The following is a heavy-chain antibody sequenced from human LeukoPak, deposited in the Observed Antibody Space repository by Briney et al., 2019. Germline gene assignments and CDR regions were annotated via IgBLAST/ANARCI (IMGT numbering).Heavy chain of an antibody. CDR2: INPFTGAT. J-gene: IGHJ4*02. CDR1: GYTFTGHY. Sequence: GASVKVSCKASGYTFTGHYLHWVRQAPGQGLEWVGWINPFTGATKTAQTFQGRVTLTRDTSISTASMELSRLSSDDTAVYYCASYFFRSSWVFDLWGPGTLVSVSS. V-gene: IGHV1-2*02. CDR3: ASYFFRSSWVFDL. D-gene: IGHD6-13*01.